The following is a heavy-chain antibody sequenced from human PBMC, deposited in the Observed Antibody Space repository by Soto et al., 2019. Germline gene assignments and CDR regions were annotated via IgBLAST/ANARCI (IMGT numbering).Heavy chain of an antibody. D-gene: IGHD1-26*01. J-gene: IGHJ4*02. CDR2: IKQDGSEK. V-gene: IGHV3-7*01. CDR1: GFTFSSYW. CDR3: ARVVGATQMDFDY. Sequence: EVQLVESGGGLVQPGESLRLSCAASGFTFSSYWMTWVRQAPGKGLEWVANIKQDGSEKYYVDSVRGRFTMSRDNAKNSRYLQMNSLRAEDTAVYYCARVVGATQMDFDYWGQGTLVTVSS.